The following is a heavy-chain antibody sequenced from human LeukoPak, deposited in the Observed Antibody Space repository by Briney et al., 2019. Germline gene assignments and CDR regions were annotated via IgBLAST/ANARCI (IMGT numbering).Heavy chain of an antibody. V-gene: IGHV3-23*01. CDR3: AKDGAWLRFDD. Sequence: GGSLRLSCAGSGFPFSSHGMNWVRQAPGKGLEWVSGISPGGGPTYYADSVKGRFTISRDDPKNTLHLQMENLRAEDTAVYYCAKDGAWLRFDDWGQGILVTVSS. D-gene: IGHD5-12*01. CDR2: ISPGGGPT. CDR1: GFPFSSHG. J-gene: IGHJ4*02.